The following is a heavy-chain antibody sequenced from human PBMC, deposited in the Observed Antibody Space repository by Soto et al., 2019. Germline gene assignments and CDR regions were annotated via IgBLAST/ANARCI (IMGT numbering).Heavy chain of an antibody. CDR3: ARMASFYCSGGSCYPTYGMDV. CDR1: GFTFSKHA. V-gene: IGHV3-30-3*01. CDR2: ISSDGSNK. J-gene: IGHJ6*02. D-gene: IGHD2-15*01. Sequence: QVQLVESGGGVVQPGRSLRLSCAASGFTFSKHAMHWVRQAPGKGLEWVADISSDGSNKYYADSLKGRFTISRDNSKNALYLLMNSLRAEDTAVCYCARMASFYCSGGSCYPTYGMDVWGQGTTVTVSS.